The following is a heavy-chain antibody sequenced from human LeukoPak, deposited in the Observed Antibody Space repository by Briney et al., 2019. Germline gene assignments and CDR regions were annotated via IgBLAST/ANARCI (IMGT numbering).Heavy chain of an antibody. CDR2: ISSSSSYI. CDR1: GFTFSSYS. CDR3: ARAKRIAVAGTIDP. D-gene: IGHD6-19*01. Sequence: GGSLRLSWAASGFTFSSYSMNWVRQAPGKGLEWVSSISSSSSYIYYADSVKGRFTISRDNAKNSLYLQMNSLRAEDTAVYYCARAKRIAVAGTIDPWGQGTLVTVSS. J-gene: IGHJ5*02. V-gene: IGHV3-21*01.